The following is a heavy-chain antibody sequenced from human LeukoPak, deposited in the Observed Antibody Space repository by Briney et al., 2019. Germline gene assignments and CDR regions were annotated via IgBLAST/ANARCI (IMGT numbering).Heavy chain of an antibody. D-gene: IGHD2-2*02. CDR2: IIPIFGTA. V-gene: IGHV1-69*13. J-gene: IGHJ5*02. CDR1: GGTFGSYA. Sequence: SVKVSCKASGGTFGSYAISWVRQAPGRGLEWMGGIIPIFGTANYAQKFQGRVTITADESTSTAYMELSSLRSEDTAVYYCAREVVVVPAAIGWFDPWGQGTLVTV. CDR3: AREVVVVPAAIGWFDP.